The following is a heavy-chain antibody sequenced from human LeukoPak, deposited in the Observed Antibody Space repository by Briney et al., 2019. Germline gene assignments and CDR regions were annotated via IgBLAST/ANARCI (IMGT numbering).Heavy chain of an antibody. V-gene: IGHV3-7*03. CDR2: INQDGSEK. CDR1: GFTFSTYG. J-gene: IGHJ3*02. Sequence: PGGSLRLSCAASGFTFSTYGMSWVRQAPGKGLEWVANINQDGSEKYYVDSVKGRFTISRDNAKNSLYLQMNSLRAEDTALYYCARDVLRHHYYGSGSYYSAFDIWGQGTMVTVSS. D-gene: IGHD3-10*01. CDR3: ARDVLRHHYYGSGSYYSAFDI.